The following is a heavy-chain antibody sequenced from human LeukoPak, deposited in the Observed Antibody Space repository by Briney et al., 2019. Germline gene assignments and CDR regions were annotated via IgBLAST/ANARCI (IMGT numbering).Heavy chain of an antibody. Sequence: GASVKVSCKASGYTFTGYYMHWVRQAPGQGLEWMGWINPNSGGTNYAQKFQGRVTMTRDTSISTAYMELSRLRSDDTAVYYCARALRGYSYGFSPFDYWGQGTLVTVSS. CDR2: INPNSGGT. D-gene: IGHD5-18*01. CDR3: ARALRGYSYGFSPFDY. CDR1: GYTFTGYY. J-gene: IGHJ4*02. V-gene: IGHV1-2*02.